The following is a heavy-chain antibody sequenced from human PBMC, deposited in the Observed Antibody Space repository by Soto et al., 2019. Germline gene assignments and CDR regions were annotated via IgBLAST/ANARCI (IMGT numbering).Heavy chain of an antibody. CDR2: IYYSGST. J-gene: IGHJ4*02. Sequence: SETLSLTCTVSGGSISSYYWSWIRQPPGKGLEWIGYIYYSGSTNYNPSLKSRVTISVDTSKNQFSLKLSSVTAADTAAYYCARENSGYDYGYYFDYWGQGTLVTVSS. D-gene: IGHD5-12*01. CDR3: ARENSGYDYGYYFDY. CDR1: GGSISSYY. V-gene: IGHV4-59*01.